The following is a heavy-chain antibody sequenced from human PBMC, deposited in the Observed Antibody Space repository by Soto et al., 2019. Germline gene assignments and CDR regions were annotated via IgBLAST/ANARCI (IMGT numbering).Heavy chain of an antibody. V-gene: IGHV5-51*01. J-gene: IGHJ6*03. CDR3: ARLSQANLYYYYYLDI. CDR2: IYPGDSDT. Sequence: GDSLKISCKGSGYSFTSYWIGWVRQMPGKGLEWMGIIYPGDSDTRYSPSFQGQVTISADKSISTAYLQWSSLKASDTAMYYCARLSQANLYYYYYLDIWGKGTTVNVSS. CDR1: GYSFTSYW.